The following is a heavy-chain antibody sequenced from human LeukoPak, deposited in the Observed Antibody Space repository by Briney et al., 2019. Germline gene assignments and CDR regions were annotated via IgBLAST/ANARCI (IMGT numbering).Heavy chain of an antibody. J-gene: IGHJ5*02. CDR2: IYWNDDK. V-gene: IGHV2-5*01. CDR3: AHTSDYPPSSEVWFDP. D-gene: IGHD1-26*01. CDR1: GFSLSTSGVG. Sequence: SGPTLVNPTQTLTLTCTFSGFSLSTSGVGVGWIRQPPGKALEWLALIYWNDDKRYSPSLKSRLTITKDTSKNQVVLTMTNMDPLDTATYYCAHTSDYPPSSEVWFDPWGQGTLVTVSS.